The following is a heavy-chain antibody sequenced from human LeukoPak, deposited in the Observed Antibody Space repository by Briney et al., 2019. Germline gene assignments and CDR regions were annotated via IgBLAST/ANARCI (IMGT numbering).Heavy chain of an antibody. V-gene: IGHV1-46*01. Sequence: ASVKVSCKASGYTFTSYYMHWVRQAPGQGLEWMGIINPSGGSTSYAQKFQGRVTMTRDTSTSTVYMELSSLRSEDTAVYYCARGRQNWNYGSNWFDPWGQGTLVTVSS. CDR2: INPSGGST. CDR1: GYTFTSYY. J-gene: IGHJ5*02. CDR3: ARGRQNWNYGSNWFDP. D-gene: IGHD1-7*01.